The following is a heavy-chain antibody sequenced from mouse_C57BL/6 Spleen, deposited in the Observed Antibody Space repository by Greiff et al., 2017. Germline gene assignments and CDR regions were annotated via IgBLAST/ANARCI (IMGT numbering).Heavy chain of an antibody. J-gene: IGHJ2*01. CDR1: GFSFNTYA. CDR2: IRSKSNNYAT. CDR3: VRSNWEGDFDY. V-gene: IGHV10-1*01. D-gene: IGHD4-1*01. Sequence: GGGLVQPKGSLKLSCAASGFSFNTYAMNWVRQAPGKGLEWVARIRSKSNNYATYYADSVKDRFTISRDDSESMLYLQMNNLKTEDTAMYYCVRSNWEGDFDYWGQGTTLTVSS.